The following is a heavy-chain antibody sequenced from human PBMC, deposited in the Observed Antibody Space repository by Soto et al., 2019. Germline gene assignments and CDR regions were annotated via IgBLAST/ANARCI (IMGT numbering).Heavy chain of an antibody. Sequence: PSETLSLTCTVSGGSISSGDYYWSWIRQPPGKGLEWIGYIYYSGSTYYNPSLKSRVTISVDTSKNQFSLKLGSVTAADTAVYYCARDYTGTTIFDYWGQGTLVTVSS. V-gene: IGHV4-30-4*08. CDR1: GGSISSGDYY. J-gene: IGHJ4*02. D-gene: IGHD1-7*01. CDR2: IYYSGST. CDR3: ARDYTGTTIFDY.